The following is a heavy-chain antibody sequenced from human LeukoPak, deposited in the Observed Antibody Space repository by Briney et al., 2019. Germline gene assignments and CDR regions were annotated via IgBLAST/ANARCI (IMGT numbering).Heavy chain of an antibody. CDR3: ARWDSSGWNHY. CDR1: GFTFSSYS. J-gene: IGHJ4*02. D-gene: IGHD6-19*01. V-gene: IGHV3-48*02. Sequence: GGSLRLSCAVSGFTFSSYSMNWVRQAPGKGLEWVSYISDSSSTIYYAESVKGRFTISRDNAKNSLYLQMNNLRDEDTAVYYCARWDSSGWNHYWGQGTLVTISP. CDR2: ISDSSSTI.